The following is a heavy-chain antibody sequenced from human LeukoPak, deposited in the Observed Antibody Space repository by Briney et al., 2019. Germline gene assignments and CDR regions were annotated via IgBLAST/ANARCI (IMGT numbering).Heavy chain of an antibody. Sequence: ASVKGSCKASGYTFTSYGVSWVRQAPGQAREWIGWISAYNGNTNYAQKLQGRVTMTTETSTSTAYMELRSLRSDDTAVYYCARELGSYYVDFDYWGQGTLVTVSS. V-gene: IGHV1-18*01. J-gene: IGHJ4*02. CDR3: ARELGSYYVDFDY. D-gene: IGHD1-26*01. CDR1: GYTFTSYG. CDR2: ISAYNGNT.